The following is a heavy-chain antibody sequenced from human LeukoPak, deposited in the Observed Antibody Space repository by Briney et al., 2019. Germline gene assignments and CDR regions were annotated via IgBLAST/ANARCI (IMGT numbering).Heavy chain of an antibody. D-gene: IGHD3-16*02. CDR3: ARIYDYVRGSYRYPDY. CDR1: GGSFSGYY. J-gene: IGHJ4*02. V-gene: IGHV4-34*01. Sequence: SETLSLTCAVYGGSFSGYYWSWIRQPSGKGLEWIGEINHSGSTNYSPSLKSRVTISVDTSKNQLSLKLSSVTAADTAVYYCARIYDYVRGSYRYPDYWGQGTLVTVSS. CDR2: INHSGST.